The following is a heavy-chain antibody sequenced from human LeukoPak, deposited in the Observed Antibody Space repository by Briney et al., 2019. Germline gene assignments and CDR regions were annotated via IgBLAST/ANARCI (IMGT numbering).Heavy chain of an antibody. D-gene: IGHD6-13*01. CDR2: IIPIFGTA. Sequence: SVKVSCKASGCTFSSYAISWVRQAPGQGLEWMGGIIPIFGTANYAQKFQGRVTITADESTSTAYMELSSLRSEDTAVYYCARHSSSWYREYFQHWGQGTLVTVSS. CDR3: ARHSSSWYREYFQH. CDR1: GCTFSSYA. V-gene: IGHV1-69*13. J-gene: IGHJ1*01.